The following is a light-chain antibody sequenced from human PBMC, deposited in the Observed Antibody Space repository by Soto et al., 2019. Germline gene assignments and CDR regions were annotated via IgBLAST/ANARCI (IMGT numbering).Light chain of an antibody. Sequence: VLTQSPGTLSLSPGERATLSCRASETVNSNYLAWYQQKRXXAPRLLIYCASRRATAIPDRFSGSGSGTDFTLTITRLEPEDFAVYDCQQYRSSRTFGQGTKVDIK. CDR1: ETVNSNY. V-gene: IGKV3-20*01. CDR3: QQYRSSRT. J-gene: IGKJ1*01. CDR2: CAS.